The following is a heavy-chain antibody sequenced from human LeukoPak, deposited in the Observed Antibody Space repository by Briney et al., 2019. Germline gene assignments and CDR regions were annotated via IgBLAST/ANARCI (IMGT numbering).Heavy chain of an antibody. D-gene: IGHD3-16*01. CDR3: ARDRQGGEVDY. V-gene: IGHV4-30-2*01. Sequence: PSETLSLTCTVSGGSISSGGYYWSWIRQPPGKGLEWIGYIYHSGSTYYNPSLKSRVTMSVDTSKNQFSLKLSSVTAADTAVYYCARDRQGGEVDYWGQGTLVTVSS. CDR1: GGSISSGGYY. CDR2: IYHSGST. J-gene: IGHJ4*02.